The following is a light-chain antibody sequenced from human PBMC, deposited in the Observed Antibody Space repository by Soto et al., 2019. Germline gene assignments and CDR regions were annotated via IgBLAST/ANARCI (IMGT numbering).Light chain of an antibody. CDR3: SSYTNTNTLEV. V-gene: IGLV2-14*03. CDR1: SSDVGGYYY. CDR2: DVS. Sequence: QSVLTQPASVSGSPGQSVTISCTGTSSDVGGYYYVSWFQQHPGKAPKLMIYDVSYRPSGISNRFSGSKSGNTASLSISGLQAEEEADDYCSSYTNTNTLEVFGTGTKXT. J-gene: IGLJ1*01.